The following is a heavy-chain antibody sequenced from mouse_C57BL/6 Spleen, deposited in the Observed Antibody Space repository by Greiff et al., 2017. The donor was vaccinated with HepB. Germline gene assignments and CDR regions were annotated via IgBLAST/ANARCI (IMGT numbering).Heavy chain of an antibody. J-gene: IGHJ4*01. D-gene: IGHD3-1*01. V-gene: IGHV1-63*01. CDR1: GYTFTNYW. CDR2: IYPGGGYT. Sequence: QVQLQQSGAELVRPGPSVKMSCKASGYTFTNYWIGWAKQRPGHGLEWIGDIYPGGGYTNYNEKFKGKATLTADKSSSTAYMQFSSLTSEDSAIYYCARSGGNYAMDYWGQGTSVTVSS. CDR3: ARSGGNYAMDY.